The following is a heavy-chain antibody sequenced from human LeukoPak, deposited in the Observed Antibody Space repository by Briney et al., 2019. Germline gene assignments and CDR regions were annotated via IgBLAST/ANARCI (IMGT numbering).Heavy chain of an antibody. Sequence: PGGSLRLSCAASGFTFSDYYMSWIRQAPGKGLEWVSYISSSGSTIYYADSVKGRFTISRDNAKNSLYLQMNSLRAEDTAVYYCAGVGSGSYSDPPYWYFDLWGQGTLVTVSS. CDR1: GFTFSDYY. V-gene: IGHV3-11*01. J-gene: IGHJ2*01. D-gene: IGHD1-26*01. CDR3: AGVGSGSYSDPPYWYFDL. CDR2: ISSSGSTI.